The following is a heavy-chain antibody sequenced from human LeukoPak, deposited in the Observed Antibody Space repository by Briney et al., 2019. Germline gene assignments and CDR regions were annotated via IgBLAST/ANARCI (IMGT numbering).Heavy chain of an antibody. Sequence: SVKVSCKASRDTFISHAITWVRQAPGQGLEWVGGITPIFSTTIYAQKFQGRVTMTEDTSTDTAYMELSSLRSEDTAVYYCATRVGAREWGQGTLVTVSS. J-gene: IGHJ4*02. D-gene: IGHD1-26*01. CDR1: RDTFISHA. CDR3: ATRVGARE. V-gene: IGHV1-69*06. CDR2: ITPIFSTT.